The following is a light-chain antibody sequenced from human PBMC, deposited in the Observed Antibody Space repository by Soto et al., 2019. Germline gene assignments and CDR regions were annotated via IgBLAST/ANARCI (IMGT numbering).Light chain of an antibody. CDR2: DTS. J-gene: IGKJ1*01. V-gene: IGKV3-11*01. CDR3: HQRKSWPRT. CDR1: QTVSNK. Sequence: EIVLTQSPATLSSSQGERATLSCRASQTVSNKLAWYQHKPGQAPRLLIYDTSNRATGIPARFSGSGSGTDFTLTISSLEPEDFAVYYCHQRKSWPRTFGQGTKVDIK.